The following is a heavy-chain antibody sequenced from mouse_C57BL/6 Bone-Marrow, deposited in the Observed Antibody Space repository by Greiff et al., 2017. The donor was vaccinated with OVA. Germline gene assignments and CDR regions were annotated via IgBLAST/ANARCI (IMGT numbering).Heavy chain of an antibody. CDR1: GYAFSSSW. CDR2: IYPGDGDT. Sequence: VQGVESGPELVKPGASVKISCKASGYAFSSSWMNWVKQRPGKGLEWIGRIYPGDGDTNYNGKFKGKATLTADKSSSTAYVQLSSLTSEDSAVYFCARTPGTVVDYWGQGTTLTVSS. D-gene: IGHD1-1*01. CDR3: ARTPGTVVDY. J-gene: IGHJ2*01. V-gene: IGHV1-82*01.